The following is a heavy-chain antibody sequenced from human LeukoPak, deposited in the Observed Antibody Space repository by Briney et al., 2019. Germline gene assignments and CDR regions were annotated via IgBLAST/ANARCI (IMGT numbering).Heavy chain of an antibody. J-gene: IGHJ5*02. CDR3: ARHYSSSWKMWFDP. Sequence: SETLSLTCAVYGGSFSGYYWSWIRQPPGKGLEWIGEINHSGSTNYNPSLKSRVTISVDTSKNQFSLKLSSVTAADTAVSYCARHYSSSWKMWFDPWGQGTLVTVSS. CDR2: INHSGST. V-gene: IGHV4-34*01. CDR1: GGSFSGYY. D-gene: IGHD6-13*01.